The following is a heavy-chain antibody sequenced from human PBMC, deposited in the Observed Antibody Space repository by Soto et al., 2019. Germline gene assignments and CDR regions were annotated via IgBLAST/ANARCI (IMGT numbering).Heavy chain of an antibody. CDR1: GGSISRSNW. V-gene: IGHV4-4*02. CDR2: IYHSGST. D-gene: IGHD2-2*01. Sequence: PSETLSLTYAVSGGSISRSNWWSWVRQPPGKGLEWIGEIYHSGSTNYNPSLKSRVTISVDKSKNQFSLKLSSVTAADTAVYYCARVRRDMVLVPAAPGWWFDPWGQGTLVTVSS. J-gene: IGHJ5*02. CDR3: ARVRRDMVLVPAAPGWWFDP.